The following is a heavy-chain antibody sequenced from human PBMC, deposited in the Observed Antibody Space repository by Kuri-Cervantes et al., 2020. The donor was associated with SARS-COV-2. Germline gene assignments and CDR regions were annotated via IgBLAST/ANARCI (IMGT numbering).Heavy chain of an antibody. Sequence: GGSLRLSCAASGFTFSSYAMHWVRQAPGKGLEWVAVISYDGSNKYYADSVKGRFTISRDNSKNTLYLQMNSLRAEDTAVYYCAKWAPSSGYYFKSWFDSWGQGTLVTVSS. CDR3: AKWAPSSGYYFKSWFDS. D-gene: IGHD3-22*01. CDR1: GFTFSSYA. J-gene: IGHJ5*01. CDR2: ISYDGSNK. V-gene: IGHV3-30-3*02.